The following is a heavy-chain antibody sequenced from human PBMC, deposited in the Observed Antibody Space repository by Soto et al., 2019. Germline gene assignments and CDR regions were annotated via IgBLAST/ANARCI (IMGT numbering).Heavy chain of an antibody. CDR3: ARSGHSFGGVI. V-gene: IGHV4-59*02. J-gene: IGHJ4*02. Sequence: XTLSLTCTVSGASVNNYYGSWIRQPPGKGLEYIGYIFYSGSADYNPSLRSRVTMSVYTSNNQFSLKLRSVTSADTAVYYCARSGHSFGGVIWGQGILGTVS. CDR2: IFYSGSA. CDR1: GASVNNYY. D-gene: IGHD3-16*01.